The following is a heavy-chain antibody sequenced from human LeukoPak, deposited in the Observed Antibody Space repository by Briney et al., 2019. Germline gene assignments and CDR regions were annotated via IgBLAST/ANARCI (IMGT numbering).Heavy chain of an antibody. CDR3: ASVYDSSGYFYDYYYYVDV. V-gene: IGHV4-59*01. CDR1: GGSISAYY. CDR2: VSYSGST. J-gene: IGHJ6*03. Sequence: SETLSLTCTVTGGSISAYYWSWIRQPPGKGLEWIGYVSYSGSTNYNPSLKSRVTISVDTSQNQFSLRLSSVAAADTAVYYCASVYDSSGYFYDYYYYVDVWGKGTTVTVSS. D-gene: IGHD3-22*01.